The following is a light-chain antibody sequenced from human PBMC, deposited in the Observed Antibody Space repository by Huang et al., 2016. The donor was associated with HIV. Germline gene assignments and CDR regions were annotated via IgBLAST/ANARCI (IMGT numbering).Light chain of an antibody. CDR2: DAA. V-gene: IGKV1-33*01. Sequence: DIQMTQSPSSLSASVGDRVTISCQASQDIGKYLNWYQQKPGQAPKRLIFDAANLETGVPSRFSGSGSGSDFTFTINTLQPEDIATYYCQHYDSLPPWTFGQGTRVEI. J-gene: IGKJ1*01. CDR3: QHYDSLPPWT. CDR1: QDIGKY.